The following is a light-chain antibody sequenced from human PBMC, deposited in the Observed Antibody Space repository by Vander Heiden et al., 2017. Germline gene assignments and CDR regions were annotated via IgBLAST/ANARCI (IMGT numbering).Light chain of an antibody. CDR1: TGDVGAYKF. CDR2: EVN. J-gene: IGLJ2*01. CDR3: SAFACRKNVV. V-gene: IGLV2-8*01. Sequence: QSALTQPPSASGSPGPSVTISCTGTTGDVGAYKFVSWYQQHSDKAHRLIVYEVNQRTSGVPDRFSGSKSVNTASLTVSGLKEEEEGDYYFSAFACRKNVVFGGGTKSTVL.